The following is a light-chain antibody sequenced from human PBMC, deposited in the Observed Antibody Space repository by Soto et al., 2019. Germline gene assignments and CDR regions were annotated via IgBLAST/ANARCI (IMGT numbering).Light chain of an antibody. Sequence: DIQMTQSPPTLSASVGDRVTITCRASQSISSRLAWYQQKPGKAPKFLVYDASNLESGVPSRFSGSGSGTEFTLTISSLQPDDFATYYCQQYNSYSVTFGQGTKVDI. CDR1: QSISSR. CDR2: DAS. V-gene: IGKV1-5*01. CDR3: QQYNSYSVT. J-gene: IGKJ1*01.